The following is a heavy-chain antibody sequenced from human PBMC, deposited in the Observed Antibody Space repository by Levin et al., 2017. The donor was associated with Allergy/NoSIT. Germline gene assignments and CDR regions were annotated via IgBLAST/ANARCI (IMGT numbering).Heavy chain of an antibody. CDR3: ARDRQLVGNDAIDV. D-gene: IGHD6-13*01. Sequence: PGGSLRLSCSASGFTLSSYWMHWVRQAPGKGLVWVSRIDSDGTSASHADSVKGRFTISRDNAQNTLYLQMNSLRVEDTAVYYCARDRQLVGNDAIDVWGQGTMVTVSS. CDR2: IDSDGTSA. V-gene: IGHV3-74*01. CDR1: GFTLSSYW. J-gene: IGHJ3*01.